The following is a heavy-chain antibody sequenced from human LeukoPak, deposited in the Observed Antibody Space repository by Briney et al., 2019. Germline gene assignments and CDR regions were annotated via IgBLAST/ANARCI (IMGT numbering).Heavy chain of an antibody. Sequence: KPSETLSLTCTVSGASISSGSYGWSWIRQPAGKGLEWIGRIYTSGSTNYNPSLKSRVTISVDTSKNQFSLKLSSVTAADTAVYYCARGPTYYYDSSGYYSGAFDIWGQGTMVTVSS. J-gene: IGHJ3*02. CDR1: GASISSGSYG. CDR3: ARGPTYYYDSSGYYSGAFDI. D-gene: IGHD3-22*01. V-gene: IGHV4-61*02. CDR2: IYTSGST.